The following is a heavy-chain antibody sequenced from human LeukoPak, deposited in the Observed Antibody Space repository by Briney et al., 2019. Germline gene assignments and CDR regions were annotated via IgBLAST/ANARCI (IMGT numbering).Heavy chain of an antibody. J-gene: IGHJ4*02. CDR1: GGSISTSTYC. Sequence: SETLSLTCTVAGGSISTSTYCWGWIRQPPGKGLEWIGTIYYSGSTYYNPSLKSRVTVSVDTSKNQFSLKLSSVTAADTAVYYCARVSGVATIRPLDYWGQGTLVTVSS. D-gene: IGHD5-12*01. V-gene: IGHV4-39*07. CDR2: IYYSGST. CDR3: ARVSGVATIRPLDY.